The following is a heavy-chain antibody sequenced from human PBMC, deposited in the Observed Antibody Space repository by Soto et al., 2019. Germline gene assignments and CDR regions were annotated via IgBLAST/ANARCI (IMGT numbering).Heavy chain of an antibody. D-gene: IGHD2-21*02. CDR3: AKESQRGGLVTSFDY. CDR1: GFTFSSYA. V-gene: IGHV3-23*01. Sequence: SLRLSCAASGFTFSSYAISWVRQAPGKGLEWVSVIGGGGGSTYYADSVKGRFTISRDNSKKTLYLQMNSLRAEDTAVYYCAKESQRGGLVTSFDYWGQEALGTVSS. J-gene: IGHJ4*02. CDR2: IGGGGGST.